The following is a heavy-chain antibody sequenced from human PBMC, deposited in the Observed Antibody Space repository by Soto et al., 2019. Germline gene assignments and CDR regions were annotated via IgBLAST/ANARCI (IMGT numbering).Heavy chain of an antibody. V-gene: IGHV4-30-4*01. CDR3: ARFNPAEVYYNTDV. Sequence: ASETLSLTCTVSGVSVSSGVFPWSWIRQPPGKGLELIAYLSYNGDIHYNASLESRVLMSEDRYKNQLFLTLSSVTAADAATYFFARFNPAEVYYNTDVWGQRTTVTVSS. CDR1: GVSVSSGVFP. J-gene: IGHJ6*01. CDR2: LSYNGDI.